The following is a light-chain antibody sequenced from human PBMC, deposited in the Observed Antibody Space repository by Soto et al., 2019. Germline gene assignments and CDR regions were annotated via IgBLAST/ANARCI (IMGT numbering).Light chain of an antibody. J-gene: IGKJ2*01. CDR2: AAS. V-gene: IGKV1-5*01. CDR1: QSISTS. Sequence: DIQMTQSPSTLSAFVGDRVTITCRASQSISTSLAWYQQKPGKAPKLLISAASTLQSGVPSRFSGSGSETEFTLTITSLQPEDSATYYCQQRNSYPRTFGQGTKVDIK. CDR3: QQRNSYPRT.